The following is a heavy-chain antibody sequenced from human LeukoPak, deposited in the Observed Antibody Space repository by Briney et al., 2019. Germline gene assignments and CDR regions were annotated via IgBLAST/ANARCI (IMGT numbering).Heavy chain of an antibody. CDR1: GFTFCSYE. J-gene: IGHJ4*02. D-gene: IGHD5-12*01. Sequence: GGSLRLFCAASGFTFCSYEMNWVRQAPGKGLEWVSYISSSGSTIYYADSVKGRFTISRDNAKNSLYLQMNSLRAEDTAVYYCARAGLATPHFDYWGQGTLVTGSS. V-gene: IGHV3-48*03. CDR3: ARAGLATPHFDY. CDR2: ISSSGSTI.